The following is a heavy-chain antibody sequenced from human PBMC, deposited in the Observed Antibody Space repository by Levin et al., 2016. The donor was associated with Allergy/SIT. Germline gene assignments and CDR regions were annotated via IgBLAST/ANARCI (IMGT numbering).Heavy chain of an antibody. J-gene: IGHJ6*02. CDR3: ARESVAGTQSYYYYGMDV. V-gene: IGHV1-46*01. CDR1: GYTFTSYY. D-gene: IGHD6-19*01. Sequence: ASVKVSCKASGYTFTSYYMHWVRQAPGQGLEWMGIINPSGGSTSYAQKFQGRVTMTRDTSTSTVYMELSSLRSEDTAVYYCARESVAGTQSYYYYGMDVWGQGTTVTVSS. CDR2: INPSGGST.